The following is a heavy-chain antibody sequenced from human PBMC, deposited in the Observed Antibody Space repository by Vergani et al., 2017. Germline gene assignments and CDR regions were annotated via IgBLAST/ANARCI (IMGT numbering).Heavy chain of an antibody. CDR1: GYSISSGDY. CDR3: ARRGYCSSTSCYSFWFDP. CDR2: IYHSGST. J-gene: IGHJ5*02. Sequence: QVQLQESGPGLVKPSETLSLTCAVSGYSISSGDYWGWIRQPPGKGLEWIGSIYHSGSTYYNPSLKSRVTISVDTSKNQFSLKLSSVTAADTAVYYCARRGYCSSTSCYSFWFDPWGQGTLVTVSS. V-gene: IGHV4-38-2*01. D-gene: IGHD2-2*03.